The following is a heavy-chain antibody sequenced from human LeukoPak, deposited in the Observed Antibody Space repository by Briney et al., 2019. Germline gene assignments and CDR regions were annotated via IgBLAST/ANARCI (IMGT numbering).Heavy chain of an antibody. V-gene: IGHV3-7*01. CDR3: ARDPIYYYGSGKADY. Sequence: GGSLRLSCAASGFAFSSYWMSWVRQAPGKGLEWVANIKQDGSEKYYVDSVKGRFTISRDNAKNSLYLQMNSLRAEDTAVYYCARDPIYYYGSGKADYWGQGTLVTVSS. CDR2: IKQDGSEK. D-gene: IGHD3-10*01. J-gene: IGHJ4*02. CDR1: GFAFSSYW.